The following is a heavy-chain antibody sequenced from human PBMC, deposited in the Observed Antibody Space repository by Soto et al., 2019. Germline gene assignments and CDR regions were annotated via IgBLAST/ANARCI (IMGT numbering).Heavy chain of an antibody. D-gene: IGHD5-18*01. J-gene: IGHJ4*02. CDR1: GFSFSTNGVG. CDR3: AHAGGVREYSYGWTPNF. V-gene: IGHV2-5*02. Sequence: QITLKESGPALVKPTQTLTLTCTFSGFSFSTNGVGVGWLRQPPGKALEWLALIYCDDDKRHSPSLKSRLTITKNTSKYQVVLKMTNMVPVDTGTYYCAHAGGVREYSYGWTPNFWGQGALVDVSS. CDR2: IYCDDDK.